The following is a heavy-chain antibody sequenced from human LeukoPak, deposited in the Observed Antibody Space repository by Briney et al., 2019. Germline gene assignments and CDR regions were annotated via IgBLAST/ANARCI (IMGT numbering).Heavy chain of an antibody. CDR1: GGSISNYW. D-gene: IGHD6-13*01. CDR3: ARGYSSSWNYFDY. V-gene: IGHV4-59*01. CDR2: VFDSGGT. Sequence: PSETLSLTCTVSGGSISNYWWSWIRQPPGKGLEWIGYVFDSGGTNYNPSLKSRVTISVDTSKKQFSLKLSSVTAADTAVYYCARGYSSSWNYFDYWGQGTRVTVSS. J-gene: IGHJ4*02.